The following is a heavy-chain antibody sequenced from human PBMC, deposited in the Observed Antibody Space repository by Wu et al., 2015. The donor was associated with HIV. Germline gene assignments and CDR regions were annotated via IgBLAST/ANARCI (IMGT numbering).Heavy chain of an antibody. D-gene: IGHD1-14*01. Sequence: QVQLVQSGAEVKKPGASVKVSCKASGYTFTGYYMHWVRQAPGQGLEWMGWINPNSGGTNYAQKFQGRVTMTRDTSISTAYMELRSLRSDDTAVYYCARAHGMGGPGFDYWGQGTLVTVSS. CDR2: INPNSGGT. V-gene: IGHV1-2*02. CDR3: ARAHGMGGPGFDY. CDR1: GYTFTGYY. J-gene: IGHJ4*02.